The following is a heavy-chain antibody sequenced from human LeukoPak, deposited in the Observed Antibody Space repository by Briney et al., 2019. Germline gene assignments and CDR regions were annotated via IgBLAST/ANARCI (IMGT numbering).Heavy chain of an antibody. CDR1: GYTFTGYY. CDR3: ARDSGSYPSEYYFDY. D-gene: IGHD1-26*01. J-gene: IGHJ4*02. CDR2: INPNSGGT. Sequence: ASVKVSCKASGYTFTGYYMHWVRQAPGQGLEWMGWINPNSGGTNYAQKFQGRVTMIRDTSISTAYMELSRLRSDDTAVYYCARDSGSYPSEYYFDYWGQGTLVTVSS. V-gene: IGHV1-2*02.